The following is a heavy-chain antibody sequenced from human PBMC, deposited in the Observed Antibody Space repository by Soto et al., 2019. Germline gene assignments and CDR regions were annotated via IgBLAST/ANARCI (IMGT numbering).Heavy chain of an antibody. Sequence: SETLSLTCTVSGGSISGHAWIWVRQPAGRGLEWIGHIYPSGSTSYNPSLRSRVTMSLDTSNNQIFLNLTSVTAADTAVFYCVRGRSYSVYDFWGPGTLVTVSS. J-gene: IGHJ4*02. CDR1: GGSISGHA. V-gene: IGHV4-4*07. CDR3: VRGRSYSVYDF. CDR2: IYPSGST. D-gene: IGHD5-12*01.